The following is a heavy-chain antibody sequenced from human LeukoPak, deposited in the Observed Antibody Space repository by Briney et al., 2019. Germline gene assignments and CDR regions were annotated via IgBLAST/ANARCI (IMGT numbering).Heavy chain of an antibody. CDR3: ARGRSWGGGGCYLGGAFDI. V-gene: IGHV3-15*05. CDR1: GFTFSNAW. Sequence: PGGSLRLSCAASGFTFSNAWMSWVRQAPGKGLEWVGRIKSKTDGGTTDYAAPVKGRFTISRDDSKNTLYLQMNSLRAEDTAVYFCARGRSWGGGGCYLGGAFDIWGQGTMVTVS. D-gene: IGHD2-15*01. CDR2: IKSKTDGGTT. J-gene: IGHJ3*02.